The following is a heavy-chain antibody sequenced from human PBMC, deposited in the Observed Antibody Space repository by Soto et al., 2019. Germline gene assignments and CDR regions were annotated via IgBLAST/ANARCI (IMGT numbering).Heavy chain of an antibody. CDR2: INHSGST. J-gene: IGHJ4*02. CDR1: GGSFSGYY. D-gene: IGHD5-18*01. Sequence: SETLSLTCAVYGGSFSGYYLTWIRQPPGTGLEWIGEINHSGSTNYNPSLKSRVTISVDTSKNQFSLKLTSVTAADTAVYYCARDLGYGLFDYWGQGTLVTVSS. V-gene: IGHV4-34*01. CDR3: ARDLGYGLFDY.